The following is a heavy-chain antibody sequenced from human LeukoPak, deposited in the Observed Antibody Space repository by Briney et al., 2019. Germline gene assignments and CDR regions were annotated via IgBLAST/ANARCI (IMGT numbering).Heavy chain of an antibody. J-gene: IGHJ4*02. CDR2: IDPDSGFT. D-gene: IGHD3-16*01. CDR3: APTAEAYTSWWKV. Sequence: ASVKVSCKASGYKFTDDYMHWVRQAPGQGLEFMGWIDPDSGFTNYAQKFKGRVTMTRDTSISTAYLEVRSLTSDDTAVYYCAPTAEAYTSWWKVWGQGTLVTVSS. V-gene: IGHV1-2*02. CDR1: GYKFTDDY.